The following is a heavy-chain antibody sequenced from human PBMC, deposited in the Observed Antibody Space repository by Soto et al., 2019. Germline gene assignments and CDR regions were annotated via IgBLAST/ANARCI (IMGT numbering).Heavy chain of an antibody. V-gene: IGHV3-73*01. Sequence: PVGSLRLSCAASGFTFSGSAMHWVRQASGKGLEWVGRIRSKANSYATAYAASVKGRFTISRDDSRNTAYLQMNSLKTEDTAVYYCTRHVPVDTAMPYAFDIWGQGTMVTVSS. CDR2: IRSKANSYAT. CDR1: GFTFSGSA. J-gene: IGHJ3*02. CDR3: TRHVPVDTAMPYAFDI. D-gene: IGHD5-18*01.